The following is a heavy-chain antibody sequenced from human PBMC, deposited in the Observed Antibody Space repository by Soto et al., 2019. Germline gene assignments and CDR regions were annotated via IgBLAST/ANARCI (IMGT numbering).Heavy chain of an antibody. CDR3: ARGRYGDY. CDR2: ISAHNGNT. J-gene: IGHJ4*02. CDR1: GYAFTTYG. D-gene: IGHD1-1*01. Sequence: QVHLVQSGAEVKKPGASVKVSCKGSGYAFTTYGITWVRQAPGQGLEWMGWISAHNGNTTYAQKLQGRVTATRDTSTSTAYMELRGLRSDDTAVYYCARGRYGDYWGQGALVTVSS. V-gene: IGHV1-18*01.